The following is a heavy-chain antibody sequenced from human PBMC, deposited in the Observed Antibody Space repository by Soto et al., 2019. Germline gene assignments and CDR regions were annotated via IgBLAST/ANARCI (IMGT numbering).Heavy chain of an antibody. V-gene: IGHV3-74*01. J-gene: IGHJ6*02. CDR3: ARDQRYSSRWAVYYYGLDV. CDR2: IDSDGFTT. CDR1: EFTFSTYW. Sequence: GGSLRLSCAASEFTFSTYWMHWVRQVPGKALVWVSRIDSDGFTTTYADSVKGRFTISRDNAKNTLYLQMNNLRAEDTAMYYCARDQRYSSRWAVYYYGLDVWGQGTTVTVSS. D-gene: IGHD6-13*01.